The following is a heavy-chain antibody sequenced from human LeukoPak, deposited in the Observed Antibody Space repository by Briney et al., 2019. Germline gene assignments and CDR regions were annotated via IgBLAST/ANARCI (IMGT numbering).Heavy chain of an antibody. D-gene: IGHD3-22*01. V-gene: IGHV4-31*03. Sequence: SETLSLTCTVSGYSITSGYDWGWIRQHPGKGLEWIGYIYYSGSTYYNPSLKSRVTISVDTSKNQFSLKLSSVTAADTAVYYCARARYSDYYDSSGYHYWGQGTLVTVSS. CDR3: ARARYSDYYDSSGYHY. J-gene: IGHJ4*02. CDR2: IYYSGST. CDR1: GYSITSGYD.